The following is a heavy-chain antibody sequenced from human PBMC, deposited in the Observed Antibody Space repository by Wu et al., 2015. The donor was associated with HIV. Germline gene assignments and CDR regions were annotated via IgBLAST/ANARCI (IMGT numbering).Heavy chain of an antibody. CDR2: INPDSGGT. D-gene: IGHD2-15*01. CDR3: ARDCSGGTCRGSFDF. J-gene: IGHJ4*02. CDR1: GYTFTGYY. Sequence: QVQLVQSGAEVKKPGASVKVSCKASGYTFTGYYMHWVRQAPGQGLEWMGWINPDSGGTRYEQKFQGRVTMTWDTSVNTAYMDLSRLRSDDTAVYFCARDCSGGTCRGSFDFWGQGTLVTVSS. V-gene: IGHV1-2*02.